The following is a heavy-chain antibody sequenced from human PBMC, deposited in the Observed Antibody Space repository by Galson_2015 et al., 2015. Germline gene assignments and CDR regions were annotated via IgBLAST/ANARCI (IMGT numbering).Heavy chain of an antibody. Sequence: LSLTCAVSGGSISSSNWWSWVRQPPGKGLAWIGEIYHSGSTNYNPSLKSRVTISVDKSKNQFSLKLSSVTAADTAVYYCARGYYDSSGYYLNYYGMDVWGQGTTVTVSS. D-gene: IGHD3-22*01. V-gene: IGHV4-4*02. CDR3: ARGYYDSSGYYLNYYGMDV. CDR2: IYHSGST. J-gene: IGHJ6*02. CDR1: GGSISSSNW.